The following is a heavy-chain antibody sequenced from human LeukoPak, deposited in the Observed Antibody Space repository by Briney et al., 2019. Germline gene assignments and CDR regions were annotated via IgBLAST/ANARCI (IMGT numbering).Heavy chain of an antibody. V-gene: IGHV4-59*01. CDR3: ARGSMIRGRFDY. J-gene: IGHJ4*02. CDR1: NGSISNYY. Sequence: SETLSLTCTVSNGSISNYYWSWIRQPPGKGLEWIGYIFFSGSTNYNPSLESRITISLETSKNQFSLNLSSVTAADTAVYYCARGSMIRGRFDYWGQGTLVTVSS. D-gene: IGHD3-10*01. CDR2: IFFSGST.